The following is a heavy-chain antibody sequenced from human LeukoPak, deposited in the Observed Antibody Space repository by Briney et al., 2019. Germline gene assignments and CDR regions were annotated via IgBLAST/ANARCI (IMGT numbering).Heavy chain of an antibody. CDR3: ARQYSSGYYYYYMDV. CDR2: IYSGGST. V-gene: IGHV3-66*02. Sequence: GGSLRLSCAPSGFTVSSNYMSWVRQAPGKGLEWVSVIYSGGSTYYADSVKGRFTISRDNSKNTLYLQMNSLRAEDTAVYYCARQYSSGYYYYYMDVWGKGTTVTVSS. CDR1: GFTVSSNY. D-gene: IGHD2-15*01. J-gene: IGHJ6*03.